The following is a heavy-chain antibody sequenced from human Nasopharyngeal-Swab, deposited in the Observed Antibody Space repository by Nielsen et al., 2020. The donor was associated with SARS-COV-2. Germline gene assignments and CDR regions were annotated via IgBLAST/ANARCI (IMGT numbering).Heavy chain of an antibody. CDR2: INPNSGGT. V-gene: IGHV1-2*02. CDR3: ATRGEVVVAATGYYYYGMDV. Sequence: ASVKVSCKASGYTFTGYYMHWVRQAPGQGLEWMGWINPNSGGTNYAQKFQGRATMTRDTSISTAYMELSRLRSDDTAVYYCATRGEVVVAATGYYYYGMDVWGQGTTVTVSS. CDR1: GYTFTGYY. J-gene: IGHJ6*02. D-gene: IGHD2-15*01.